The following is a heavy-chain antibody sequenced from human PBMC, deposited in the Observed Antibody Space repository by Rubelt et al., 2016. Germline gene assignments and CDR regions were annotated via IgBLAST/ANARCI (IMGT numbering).Heavy chain of an antibody. Sequence: QVQLVQPGAEVKKPGSSVKVSCKASGGTFSSYAISWVRQAPGQGLEWMGRIIPILGIANYAQKFQGRVTITADKSTGTAYMELSSLRSEDTAVYYCASRLKMATSRQYYFDYWGQGTLVTVSS. V-gene: IGHV1-69*04. CDR3: ASRLKMATSRQYYFDY. D-gene: IGHD5-24*01. CDR2: IIPILGIA. CDR1: GGTFSSYA. J-gene: IGHJ4*02.